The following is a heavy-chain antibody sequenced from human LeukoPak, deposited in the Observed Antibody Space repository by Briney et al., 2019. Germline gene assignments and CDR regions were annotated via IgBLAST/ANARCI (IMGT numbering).Heavy chain of an antibody. CDR1: GFTFNNYA. J-gene: IGHJ1*01. CDR3: AKDPRLPLSTLYFQH. Sequence: GGSLRLSCAASGFTFNNYAMSWVRQAPGKGLEWVSAISGSGGSTYYADSVKGRFTISRDNSKNTLYLQMNSLRAEDTAVYYCAKDPRLPLSTLYFQHWGQGTLVIVSS. V-gene: IGHV3-23*01. CDR2: ISGSGGST. D-gene: IGHD2-2*01.